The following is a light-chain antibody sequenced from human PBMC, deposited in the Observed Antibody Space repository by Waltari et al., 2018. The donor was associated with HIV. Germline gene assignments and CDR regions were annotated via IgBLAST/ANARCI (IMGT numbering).Light chain of an antibody. CDR2: EVS. CDR3: SSYTSSTTLV. J-gene: IGLJ2*01. Sequence: QSALTQPASVSGSPGQSITISCTGTSSDVGCYNYGPWYQQHPGKAPKLMIYEVSNRPSGVSNRFSGSKSGNTASLTISGLQAEDEADYYCSSYTSSTTLVFGGGTKLTVL. CDR1: SSDVGCYNY. V-gene: IGLV2-14*01.